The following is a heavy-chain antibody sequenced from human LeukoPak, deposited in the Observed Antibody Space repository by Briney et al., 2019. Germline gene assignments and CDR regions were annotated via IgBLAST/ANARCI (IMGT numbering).Heavy chain of an antibody. D-gene: IGHD6-19*01. V-gene: IGHV3-21*01. CDR1: GFPFSSYA. CDR3: ARDGSGWSRDV. J-gene: IGHJ6*02. CDR2: IPSSGNT. Sequence: GGSLRLSCSASGFPFSSYAMHWGRQAPGMGLEWVATIPSSGNTMYADSVKGRFTGSRDNAKNSVYLQMNSLTDDDTAVYYCARDGSGWSRDVWGQGTTVTVSS.